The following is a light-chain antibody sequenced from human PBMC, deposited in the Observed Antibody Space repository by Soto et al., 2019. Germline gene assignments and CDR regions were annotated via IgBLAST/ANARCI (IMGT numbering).Light chain of an antibody. CDR2: GAS. Sequence: EIVLTQSPGTLSLSPGERATLSCRASQSVNNNYLAWYQQKPGQAPRLLIYGASRRATGIPDRFSGSGSGTDFTLTISSLEPEEFAVYSCQQYGSSPLTFGGGTKVEIK. J-gene: IGKJ4*01. V-gene: IGKV3-20*01. CDR3: QQYGSSPLT. CDR1: QSVNNNY.